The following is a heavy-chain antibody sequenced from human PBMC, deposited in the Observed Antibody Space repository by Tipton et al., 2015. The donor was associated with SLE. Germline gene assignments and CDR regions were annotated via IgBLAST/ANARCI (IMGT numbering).Heavy chain of an antibody. Sequence: GSLRLSCTVSGGSISSYYWSWIRQPPGKGLEWIGYIYYSGSTNYNPSLKSRVTISVDTSKNQFSLKLSSVTAANTAVYYCARDVRARVGARGGYWGQGTLVTVSS. CDR1: GGSISSYY. J-gene: IGHJ4*02. D-gene: IGHD1-26*01. CDR2: IYYSGST. V-gene: IGHV4-59*12. CDR3: ARDVRARVGARGGY.